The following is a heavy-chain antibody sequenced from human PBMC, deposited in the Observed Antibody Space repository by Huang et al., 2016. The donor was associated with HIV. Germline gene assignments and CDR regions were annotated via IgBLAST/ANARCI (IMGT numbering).Heavy chain of an antibody. Sequence: QVQLQESGPGLLKPSQTLSLTCTVSGASISDGSYYWTWFRQPAGKTLEWIGHSFTGGSTNYNPSLESRGTISVDPSKNHFSLSLTSVTAADTAVYYCTKDLVVMTAGRFAFDIWGQGTVVTVSS. CDR3: TKDLVVMTAGRFAFDI. V-gene: IGHV4-61*02. J-gene: IGHJ3*02. D-gene: IGHD2-21*02. CDR2: SFTGGST. CDR1: GASISDGSYY.